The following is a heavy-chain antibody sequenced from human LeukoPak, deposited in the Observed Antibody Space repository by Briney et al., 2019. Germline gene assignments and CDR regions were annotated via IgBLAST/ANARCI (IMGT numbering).Heavy chain of an antibody. CDR3: ARDYALTTLDY. V-gene: IGHV3-33*01. J-gene: IGHJ4*02. Sequence: PGGSLRLSCAASGFTFSSYGMHWVRQAPGKGLEWVAVIWYDGSNKYYADSVKGRFTISRDNSKNTLYLQMNSLRAEDTAVYYCARDYALTTLDYWGQGTLVTVSP. CDR1: GFTFSSYG. D-gene: IGHD4-11*01. CDR2: IWYDGSNK.